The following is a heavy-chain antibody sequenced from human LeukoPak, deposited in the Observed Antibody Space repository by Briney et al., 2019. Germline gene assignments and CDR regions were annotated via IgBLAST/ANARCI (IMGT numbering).Heavy chain of an antibody. J-gene: IGHJ4*02. Sequence: GGSLRLSCAASGFTFSGYAMSWVRQAPGKGLEWVSGISGSGLTTYYADSVKGRFTISRDNSKNTLYLQMNSLRAEDTAVYYCAKGYLYDSSAYYLDYWGQGTLVTVSS. D-gene: IGHD3-22*01. CDR1: GFTFSGYA. CDR2: ISGSGLTT. CDR3: AKGYLYDSSAYYLDY. V-gene: IGHV3-23*01.